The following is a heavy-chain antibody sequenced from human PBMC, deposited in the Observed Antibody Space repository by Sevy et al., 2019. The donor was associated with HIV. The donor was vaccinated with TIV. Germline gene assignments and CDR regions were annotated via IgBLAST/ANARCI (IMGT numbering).Heavy chain of an antibody. CDR2: VYYGGST. V-gene: IGHV4-61*01. Sequence: SETLSLTCTVSGGSVRSDNYYWSWIRQPPGKGLEWIGYVYYGGSTNYSPSLKSRVTISIDTSKNQFSLKLSSVTAADMAVYYCARGRGTTVTTTLNYYYAMDVSGQRTSVTVSS. J-gene: IGHJ6*02. D-gene: IGHD4-4*01. CDR3: ARGRGTTVTTTLNYYYAMDV. CDR1: GGSVRSDNYY.